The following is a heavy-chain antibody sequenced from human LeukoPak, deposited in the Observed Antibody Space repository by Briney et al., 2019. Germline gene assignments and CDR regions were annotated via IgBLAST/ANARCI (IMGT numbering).Heavy chain of an antibody. CDR2: ISFDGNEK. V-gene: IGHV3-30*18. J-gene: IGHJ4*02. D-gene: IGHD5-12*01. CDR1: GFSFSSYA. CDR3: AKARGYSGYDYFDY. Sequence: PGGSLRLSCAASGFSFSSYAMHWVRQAPGKGLEWVTLISFDGNEKYYADSVKGRFTISRDNSKNTLNLQMNSLRAEDAAVYYCAKARGYSGYDYFDYWGQGTLVTVS.